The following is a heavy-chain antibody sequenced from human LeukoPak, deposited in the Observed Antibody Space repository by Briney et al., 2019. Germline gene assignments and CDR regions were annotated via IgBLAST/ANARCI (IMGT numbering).Heavy chain of an antibody. CDR2: LYSSGST. Sequence: PGGSLRLSCPTSGFAASSSYMSWVRRAPGKGLEWVSILYSSGSTYYADSVKGRFTISRYIAKNTLYLEMNSLRGEDTAVYCCARHGTYCKIGSCYWVDTPMVDSWGQGVLVTVSS. D-gene: IGHD2-15*01. CDR1: GFAASSSY. CDR3: ARHGTYCKIGSCYWVDTPMVDS. J-gene: IGHJ4*02. V-gene: IGHV3-53*01.